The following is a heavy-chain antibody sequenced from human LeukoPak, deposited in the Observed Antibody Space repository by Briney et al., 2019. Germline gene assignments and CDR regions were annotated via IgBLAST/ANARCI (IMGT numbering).Heavy chain of an antibody. CDR3: ARSRVYDFWSGYPNYYYYYMDV. CDR2: INHSGST. CDR1: GGSFSGYY. D-gene: IGHD3-3*01. J-gene: IGHJ6*03. Sequence: SETLSLTCAVYGGSFSGYYWSWIRQPPGKGLEWIGEINHSGSTNYNPSLKSRVTISVDTSKNQFSLKLSSVTAADTAVYYCARSRVYDFWSGYPNYYYYYMDVWGKGTTVTVSS. V-gene: IGHV4-34*01.